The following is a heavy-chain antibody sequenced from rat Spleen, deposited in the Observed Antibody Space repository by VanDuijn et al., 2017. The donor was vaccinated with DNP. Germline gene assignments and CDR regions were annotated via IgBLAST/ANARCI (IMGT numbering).Heavy chain of an antibody. CDR3: ASWSPIAPISTSNY. CDR2: IIYDGSST. V-gene: IGHV5-7*01. Sequence: EVQLVESGGGLVQPGRSLKLSCAASGFTFSDYNMAWVRQAPKKGLEWVATIIYDGSSTYYRDSVKGRFTISRDNAENTVYLRMNSLRSEDTATYYCASWSPIAPISTSNYWGQGVMVTVSS. CDR1: GFTFSDYN. D-gene: IGHD1-2*01. J-gene: IGHJ2*01.